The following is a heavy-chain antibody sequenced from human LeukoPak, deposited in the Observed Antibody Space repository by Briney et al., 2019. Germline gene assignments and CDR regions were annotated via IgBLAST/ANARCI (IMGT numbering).Heavy chain of an antibody. V-gene: IGHV4-59*08. CDR2: IYYSGST. J-gene: IGHJ4*02. CDR1: GGSISSYY. D-gene: IGHD5-18*01. CDR3: ARRTYSYGPFDY. Sequence: PSETLSLTCTVSGGSISSYYWRWIRQPPGKGLEWIGYIYYSGSTNYNPSLKSRVTISVDTSKNQFSLKLSSVTAADTAVYYCARRTYSYGPFDYWGQGTLVTVSS.